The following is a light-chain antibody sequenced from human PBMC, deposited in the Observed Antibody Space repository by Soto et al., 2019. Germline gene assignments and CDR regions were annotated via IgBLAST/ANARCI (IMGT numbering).Light chain of an antibody. Sequence: DIQMTQTPSSLSASVGDRVTITCRASQNIRNYLNWYQQRPGKTPNLLVYAASNLRGGVPSRFSGSGSGTVFTLTINSLQPEDIATYFCQQYASLPLTFGGGTKVDI. V-gene: IGKV1-39*01. CDR3: QQYASLPLT. CDR2: AAS. J-gene: IGKJ4*01. CDR1: QNIRNY.